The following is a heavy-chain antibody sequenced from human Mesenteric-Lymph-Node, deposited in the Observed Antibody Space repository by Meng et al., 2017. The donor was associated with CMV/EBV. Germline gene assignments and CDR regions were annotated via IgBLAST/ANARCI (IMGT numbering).Heavy chain of an antibody. CDR1: GGSISDTNYY. J-gene: IGHJ4*02. V-gene: IGHV4-39*01. CDR2: IHYSGST. D-gene: IGHD4-11*01. Sequence: GSLRLSCSVSGGSISDTNYYWGWIRQPPGKGLEWIGTIHYSGSTYLNLSLKSRVTISIDRYKRQFSLKLTSVTAADTAVFYCARSTVTSGFFDHWGQGTLVTVSS. CDR3: ARSTVTSGFFDH.